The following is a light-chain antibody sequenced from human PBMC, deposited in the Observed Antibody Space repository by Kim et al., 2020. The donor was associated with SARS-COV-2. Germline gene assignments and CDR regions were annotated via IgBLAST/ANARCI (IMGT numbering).Light chain of an antibody. CDR3: QQSYCAPYT. CDR2: AAS. CDR1: QSVYKY. J-gene: IGKJ2*01. V-gene: IGKV1-39*01. Sequence: STSVGAIFSTTCVANQSVYKYLIWYEQRPGKAPNVLICAASSLQSGVPSRFSDGGSETDFTLTITSLQPEDFATYYCQQSYCAPYTFGQGTQLQ.